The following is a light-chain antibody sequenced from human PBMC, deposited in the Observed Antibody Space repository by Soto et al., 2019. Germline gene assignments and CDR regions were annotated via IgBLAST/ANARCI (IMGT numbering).Light chain of an antibody. CDR2: SDN. V-gene: IGLV1-47*01. J-gene: IGLJ3*02. CDR1: SSNIGNNF. Sequence: QSVLTQPPSVSGTPGQRVTISCSGSSSNIGNNFVYWYQHLPGAAPTLVVYSDNHRPSGVPVRFSGSKSGTSASLAISGLRSEDEADYHCAAWDDSLNGPVFGGGTKVTVL. CDR3: AAWDDSLNGPV.